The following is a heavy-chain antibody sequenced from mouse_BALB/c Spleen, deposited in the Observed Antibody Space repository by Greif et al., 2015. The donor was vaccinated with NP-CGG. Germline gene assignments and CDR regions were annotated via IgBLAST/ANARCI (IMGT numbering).Heavy chain of an antibody. Sequence: EVQLVESGGGLVKPGGSLKLSCAASGFTFSSYAMSWVRQSPEKRREWVAEIRSGGSYTYYTDTVRGRFTISRDNAKNTLYLEMSSLSSEDTAMYYCACDGYYGSSPYYYSMDYWGHGTSVTVSS. J-gene: IGHJ4*01. D-gene: IGHD1-1*01. V-gene: IGHV5-9-4*01. CDR2: IRSGGSYT. CDR3: ACDGYYGSSPYYYSMDY. CDR1: GFTFSSYA.